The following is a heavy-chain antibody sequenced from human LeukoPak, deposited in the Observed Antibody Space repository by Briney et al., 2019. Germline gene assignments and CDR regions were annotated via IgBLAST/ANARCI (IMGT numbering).Heavy chain of an antibody. V-gene: IGHV3-11*06. CDR1: GFTFSDYY. J-gene: IGHJ6*03. Sequence: PGGSLRLSCATSGFTFSDYYMSWIRQAPGKGLEWLSYISGSGSDINYADSVKGRFTISRDNAKNSLYLQMNSLRAEDTAVYYCARVEIGSGDYYYYMDVWGKGTTVTISS. CDR3: ARVEIGSGDYYYYMDV. CDR2: ISGSGSDI. D-gene: IGHD3-10*01.